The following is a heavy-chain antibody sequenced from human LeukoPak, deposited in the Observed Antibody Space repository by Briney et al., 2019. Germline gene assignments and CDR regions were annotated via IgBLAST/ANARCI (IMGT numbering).Heavy chain of an antibody. J-gene: IGHJ4*02. V-gene: IGHV5-51*01. Sequence: GESLKISCKGSGYSFTSYWIGWVRQMPGKGLEWMGIIYPGDSDTRYSPSFQGQVTISADKSISTAHLQWSSLKASDTAMHYCATSTGYSYGYYYFDYWGQGTLVTVSS. CDR2: IYPGDSDT. CDR3: ATSTGYSYGYYYFDY. D-gene: IGHD5-18*01. CDR1: GYSFTSYW.